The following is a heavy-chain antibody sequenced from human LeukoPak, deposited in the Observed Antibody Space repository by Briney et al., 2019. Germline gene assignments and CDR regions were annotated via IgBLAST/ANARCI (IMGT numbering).Heavy chain of an antibody. CDR1: GFTFSSYA. CDR2: ISSNGGST. Sequence: GGSLRLSCAASGFTFSSYAMHWVRQAPGKGLEYVSAISSNGGSTYYANSVKGRFTISRDNSKNTLYLQMGSLRAEDMAVYYCARGPYGSGRSYFDYWGQGTLVTVSS. CDR3: ARGPYGSGRSYFDY. D-gene: IGHD3-10*01. V-gene: IGHV3-64*01. J-gene: IGHJ4*02.